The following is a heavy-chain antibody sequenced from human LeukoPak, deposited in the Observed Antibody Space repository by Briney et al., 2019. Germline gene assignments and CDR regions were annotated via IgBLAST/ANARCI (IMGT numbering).Heavy chain of an antibody. CDR2: ISGSGGST. V-gene: IGHV3-23*01. J-gene: IGHJ4*02. Sequence: PGESLRLSCAASGFTFSSYAMTCVRQAPGKGLEWGSGISGSGGSTYYTDSVKGGFTISRDNSKNTLYLQMNSLRAEDTAVYYCAKGQNPYYYDSSGYLAFDYWGQGTLVTVSS. CDR3: AKGQNPYYYDSSGYLAFDY. CDR1: GFTFSSYA. D-gene: IGHD3-22*01.